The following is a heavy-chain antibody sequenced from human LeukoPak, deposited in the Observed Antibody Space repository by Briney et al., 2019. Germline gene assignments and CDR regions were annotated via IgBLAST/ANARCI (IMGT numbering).Heavy chain of an antibody. CDR3: ARGRSKDYYGSGSHY. CDR2: IIPIFGAA. CDR1: GGTFSSYA. V-gene: IGHV1-69*05. Sequence: ASVKVSCKASGGTFSSYAISWVRRAPGQGLEWMGRIIPIFGAANYAQKFQGRVTITTDESTSTAYMELSSLRSEDTAVYYCARGRSKDYYGSGSHYWGQGTLVTVSS. J-gene: IGHJ4*02. D-gene: IGHD3-10*01.